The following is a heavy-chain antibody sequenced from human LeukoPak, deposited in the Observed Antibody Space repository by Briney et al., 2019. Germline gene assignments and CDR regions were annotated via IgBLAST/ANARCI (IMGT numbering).Heavy chain of an antibody. Sequence: ASVKVSCKVSGYTLTELSMHWVRQAPGKGLEWMGGFDPEDGETIYAQKFQGRVPMTEDTSTDTAYMELSSLRSEDTAVYYCATVTGTTFDFDYWGQGTLVTVSS. J-gene: IGHJ4*02. CDR3: ATVTGTTFDFDY. D-gene: IGHD1-7*01. CDR2: FDPEDGET. CDR1: GYTLTELS. V-gene: IGHV1-24*01.